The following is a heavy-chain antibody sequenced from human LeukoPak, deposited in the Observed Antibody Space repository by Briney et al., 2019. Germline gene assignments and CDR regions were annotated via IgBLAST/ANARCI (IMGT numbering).Heavy chain of an antibody. Sequence: PGGSLRLSCEASGFTFGSHAMYWVRQAPGKGLEWISVIYSGGSTYYADSVKGRFTISRDDSKNTLYLQMNSLRAEDTAIYYCARAQWRTYSYYYMDVWGKGTTVTVSS. V-gene: IGHV3-53*01. CDR1: GFTFGSHA. CDR2: IYSGGST. J-gene: IGHJ6*03. CDR3: ARAQWRTYSYYYMDV. D-gene: IGHD6-19*01.